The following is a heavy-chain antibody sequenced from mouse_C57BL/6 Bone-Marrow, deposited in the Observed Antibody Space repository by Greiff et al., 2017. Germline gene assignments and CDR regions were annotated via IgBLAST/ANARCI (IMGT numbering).Heavy chain of an antibody. Sequence: EVKLMESGGGLVQPGESLKLSCESNEYEFPSHDMSWVRKTPEKRLELVAAINSDGGSTYYPDTMERRFIISRDNTKKTLYLQMSSLRSEDTALYYCARLKAVVGGGYFDVWGTGTTVTVSS. CDR1: EYEFPSHD. CDR2: INSDGGST. J-gene: IGHJ1*03. V-gene: IGHV5-2*01. D-gene: IGHD1-1*01. CDR3: ARLKAVVGGGYFDV.